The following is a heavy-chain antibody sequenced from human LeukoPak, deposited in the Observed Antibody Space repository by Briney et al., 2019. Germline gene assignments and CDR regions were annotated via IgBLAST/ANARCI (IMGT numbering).Heavy chain of an antibody. CDR3: AKEIDGFDV. CDR2: IRFDGGDT. Sequence: PGGSLRLSCAGSGFTFNNYWMHWVRQAPGMGLVWVSSIRFDGGDTAYADSAKGRFTISRDNAKNTMFLQMNNLRAEDTAVYYCAKEIDGFDVWGQGTLVTVSS. CDR1: GFTFNNYW. J-gene: IGHJ3*01. V-gene: IGHV3-74*01.